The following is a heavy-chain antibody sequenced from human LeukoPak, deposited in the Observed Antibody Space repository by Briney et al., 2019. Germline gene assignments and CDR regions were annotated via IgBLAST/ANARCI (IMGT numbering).Heavy chain of an antibody. V-gene: IGHV3-23*01. CDR3: AIPRLDY. CDR2: ISWKSGSI. J-gene: IGHJ4*02. D-gene: IGHD2-2*01. Sequence: PGGSLRLSCAASGFTFSSYEMNWVRQAPGKGLEWVSGISWKSGSIGYADSVKGRFTISRDNSKNTLYLQMNSLRAEDTAVYYCAIPRLDYWGQGTLVTASS. CDR1: GFTFSSYE.